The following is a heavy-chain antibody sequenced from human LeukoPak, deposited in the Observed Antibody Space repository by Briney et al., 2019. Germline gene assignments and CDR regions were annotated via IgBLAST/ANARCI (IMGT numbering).Heavy chain of an antibody. CDR3: ARDHDSGGGGGY. D-gene: IGHD1-26*01. J-gene: IGHJ4*02. CDR2: ISIDGNTK. Sequence: GGSLRLSCAVSGFTFSRYTMHWVRQAPGQGLEWVAVISIDGNTKYHADSVKGRFTISRDNSKNTLYLQMNSLRTEDTAVYFCARDHDSGGGGGYWGQGTLVTVSS. CDR1: GFTFSRYT. V-gene: IGHV3-30-3*01.